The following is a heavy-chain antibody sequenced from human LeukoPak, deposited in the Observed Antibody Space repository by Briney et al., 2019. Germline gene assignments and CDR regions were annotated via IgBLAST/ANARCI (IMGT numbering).Heavy chain of an antibody. CDR3: ARGSTTGTSDY. CDR1: GYTFTSYH. V-gene: IGHV1-8*01. J-gene: IGHJ4*02. Sequence: ASVKVSCKASGYTFTSYHINWVRQATGQGLEWMGWMNPNNGNTGFAQKFQGRVTMTRNTSISTTHMDLSSLTSEDTAVYYCARGSTTGTSDYWGQGTLVTVSS. CDR2: MNPNNGNT. D-gene: IGHD1-1*01.